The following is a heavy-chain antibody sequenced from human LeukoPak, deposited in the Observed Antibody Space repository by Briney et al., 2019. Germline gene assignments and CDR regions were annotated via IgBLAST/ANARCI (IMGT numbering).Heavy chain of an antibody. D-gene: IGHD5-18*01. J-gene: IGHJ4*02. CDR2: IYGGGNT. CDR1: GLTVNSNY. V-gene: IGHV3-53*01. CDR3: ARGGNNFAYDY. Sequence: GGSLRLSCAASGLTVNSNYMSWVRQAPGKGLEWVSVIYGGGNTYYADSVKGRFTISRDNSKNTLFLQMNSLRVEDTAVYYCARGGNNFAYDYRGQGTLVTVSS.